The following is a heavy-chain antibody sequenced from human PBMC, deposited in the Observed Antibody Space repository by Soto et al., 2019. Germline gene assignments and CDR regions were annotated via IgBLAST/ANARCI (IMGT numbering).Heavy chain of an antibody. CDR1: GFIFSSYA. V-gene: IGHV3-23*01. CDR3: AREDGGGPFDF. D-gene: IGHD2-21*01. J-gene: IGHJ4*02. Sequence: EVQLLEFGGGLVRPGGSLRLSCAASGFIFSSYAMHWVRQAPGKGLEWVSGISGHGGDIYYADSVKGRFTISRDTATSTLYLQTGRLRADDSPVLYCAREDGGGPFDFWGQGTLVTVSS. CDR2: ISGHGGDI.